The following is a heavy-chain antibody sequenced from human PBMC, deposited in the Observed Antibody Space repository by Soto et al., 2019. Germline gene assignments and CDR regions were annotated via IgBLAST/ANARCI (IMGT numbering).Heavy chain of an antibody. CDR3: AWGGSSARYYYYGMDV. Sequence: GGSLRLSCAASGFTFSSYGMHWVRQAPGKGLVWVSRINSDGSSTSYADSVKGRFTISRDNAKNTLYLQMNSLRAEDTAVYYCAWGGSSARYYYYGMDVWGQGTTVTVSS. D-gene: IGHD2-2*01. V-gene: IGHV3-74*01. J-gene: IGHJ6*02. CDR2: INSDGSST. CDR1: GFTFSSYG.